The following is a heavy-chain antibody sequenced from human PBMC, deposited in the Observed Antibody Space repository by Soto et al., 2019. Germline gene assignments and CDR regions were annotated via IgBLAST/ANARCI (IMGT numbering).Heavy chain of an antibody. D-gene: IGHD3-10*01. V-gene: IGHV5-51*01. CDR1: GYSFTSYW. CDR3: ARSDRKLLWFGEFLY. Sequence: PGESLKISCKGSGYSFTSYWIGWVRQMPGKGLEWMGIIYPGDSDTRYSPSFQGQVTISADKSISTAYLQWSSLKASDTAMYYCARSDRKLLWFGEFLYWGQGTLVTVSS. CDR2: IYPGDSDT. J-gene: IGHJ4*02.